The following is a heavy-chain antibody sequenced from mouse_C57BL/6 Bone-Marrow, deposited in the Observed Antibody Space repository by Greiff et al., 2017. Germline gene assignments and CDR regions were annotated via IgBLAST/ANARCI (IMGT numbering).Heavy chain of an antibody. CDR1: GFTFSNYW. D-gene: IGHD3-3*01. CDR2: IRLKSDNYAT. CDR3: TTSRGMDY. Sequence: EVQLVESGGGLVQPGGSMKLSCVASGFTFSNYWMNWVRQSPEKGLEWVAQIRLKSDNYATHYAESVKGRFTISRDDSKSSVYLQMNNLRAEDTGIYYCTTSRGMDYWGQGTSVTVSS. J-gene: IGHJ4*01. V-gene: IGHV6-3*01.